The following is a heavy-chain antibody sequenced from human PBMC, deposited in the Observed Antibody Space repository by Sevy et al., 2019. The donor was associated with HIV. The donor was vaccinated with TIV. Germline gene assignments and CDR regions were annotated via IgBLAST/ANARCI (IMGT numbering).Heavy chain of an antibody. Sequence: GGSLRLSCTASGFSFRTYGMHWVRQAPGKGLEWVAVIWYDGGYKYNADSVRGRFTISRDNSKNTVYLQMDSLRAEDTAVYYCARVVGYVSGNYYKYYYDLDVWGQGTAVTVSS. D-gene: IGHD3-10*01. J-gene: IGHJ6*02. CDR3: ARVVGYVSGNYYKYYYDLDV. V-gene: IGHV3-33*01. CDR2: IWYDGGYK. CDR1: GFSFRTYG.